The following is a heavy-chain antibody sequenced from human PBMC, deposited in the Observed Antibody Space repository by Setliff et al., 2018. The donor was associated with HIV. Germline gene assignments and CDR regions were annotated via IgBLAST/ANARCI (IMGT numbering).Heavy chain of an antibody. CDR3: ARRGVFDAFDI. V-gene: IGHV1-18*03. J-gene: IGHJ3*02. CDR2: ISAYNGDT. Sequence: ASVKVSCKASGYTFTGYAISWVRQAPGQGLEWLGWISAYNGDTNYAQKVQGRVSMTIDTSTSTACMELRSLRSDDMAVYYCARRGVFDAFDIWGQGTMVTVSS. CDR1: GYTFTGYA. D-gene: IGHD6-13*01.